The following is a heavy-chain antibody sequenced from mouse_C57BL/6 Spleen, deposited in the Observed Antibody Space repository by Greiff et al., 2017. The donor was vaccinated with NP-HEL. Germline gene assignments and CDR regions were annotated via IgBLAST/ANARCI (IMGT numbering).Heavy chain of an antibody. Sequence: QVQLQQSGAELVRPGASVTLSCKASGYTFTDYEMHWVKQTPVHGLEWIGAIDPETGGTAYNQKFKGKAILTADKSSSTAYMELRSLTSDDSAVYYCTRSPGSSYGYAMDYWGQGTSVTVSS. CDR2: IDPETGGT. CDR3: TRSPGSSYGYAMDY. CDR1: GYTFTDYE. V-gene: IGHV1-15*01. J-gene: IGHJ4*01. D-gene: IGHD1-1*01.